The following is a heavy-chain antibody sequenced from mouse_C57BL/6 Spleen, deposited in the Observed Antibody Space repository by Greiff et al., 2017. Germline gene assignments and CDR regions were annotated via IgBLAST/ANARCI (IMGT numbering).Heavy chain of an antibody. D-gene: IGHD4-1*01. Sequence: ESGPGLVKPSQSLSLTCSVTGYSITSGYYWNWIRQFPGNKLEWMGYKSYDGSNNYNPSLKNRISITRDTSKNQFFLKLNSVTTEDTATYYCARGGKTGYYFDYWGQGTTLTVSS. CDR2: KSYDGSN. CDR1: GYSITSGYY. V-gene: IGHV3-6*01. J-gene: IGHJ2*01. CDR3: ARGGKTGYYFDY.